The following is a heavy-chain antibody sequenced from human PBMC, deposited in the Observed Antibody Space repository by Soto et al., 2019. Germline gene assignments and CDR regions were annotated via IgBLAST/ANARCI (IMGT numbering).Heavy chain of an antibody. V-gene: IGHV1-69*01. Sequence: VQLVQSGAEVRKAGSSVMVSCKTSGGTFHTYTFSWVRQAPGQGLEWMGAIVPIYGTPNYAPKFQSRVTISADGSPSTVHMELSRLTSDDTATYYCARIPRYSFPTSDALDFWGQGTLVSVS. CDR1: GGTFHTYT. CDR3: ARIPRYSFPTSDALDF. J-gene: IGHJ4*02. D-gene: IGHD5-18*01. CDR2: IVPIYGTP.